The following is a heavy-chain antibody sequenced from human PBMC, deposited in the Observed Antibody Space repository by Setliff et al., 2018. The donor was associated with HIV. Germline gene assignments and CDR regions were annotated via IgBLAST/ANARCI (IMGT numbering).Heavy chain of an antibody. V-gene: IGHV4-4*09. D-gene: IGHD2-15*01. CDR1: GDSLSNYY. Sequence: PSETLSLTCAVSGDSLSNYYWSWIRQPPGKGLEWIGYVHSTGSTNYNPSLKSRVAISVDTSKNQFSLKLRSVTATDTAVYYCARGGGSRAATSSYYYMDVWGKGTTVTVSS. CDR3: ARGGGSRAATSSYYYMDV. CDR2: VHSTGST. J-gene: IGHJ6*03.